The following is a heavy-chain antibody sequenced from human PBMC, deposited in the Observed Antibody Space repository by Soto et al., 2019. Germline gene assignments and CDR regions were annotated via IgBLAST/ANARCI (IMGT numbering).Heavy chain of an antibody. V-gene: IGHV4-30-4*01. CDR2: IYYSGST. D-gene: IGHD1-1*01. CDR3: ARDMESGQRRPAAFDI. J-gene: IGHJ3*02. Sequence: QVQLQESGPGLVKPSQTLSLTCPVSGGSISSGDYYWSWIRQPPGKGLEWIGYIYYSGSTYYNPSLKSRVTISVDTSKNQFSLKLSSVTAADTAVYYCARDMESGQRRPAAFDIWGQGTMVTVSS. CDR1: GGSISSGDYY.